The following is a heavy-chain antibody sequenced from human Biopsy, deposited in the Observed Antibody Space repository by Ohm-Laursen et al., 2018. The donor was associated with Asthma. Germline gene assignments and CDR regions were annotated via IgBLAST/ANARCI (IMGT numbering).Heavy chain of an antibody. J-gene: IGHJ4*02. CDR3: ARPYYDSSGYYYENLSFDY. CDR1: GGSISSGGYY. V-gene: IGHV4-31*03. D-gene: IGHD3-22*01. CDR2: IYYSGST. Sequence: SQTLSLTCIVSGGSISSGGYYWSWIRQHPGKGLEWIGYIYYSGSTYYNPSLKSRVTISVDTSKNQFSLKLSSVTAADTAVYYCARPYYDSSGYYYENLSFDYWGQGTLVTVSS.